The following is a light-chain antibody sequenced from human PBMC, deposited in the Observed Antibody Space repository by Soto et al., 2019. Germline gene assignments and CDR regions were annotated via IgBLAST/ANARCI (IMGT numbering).Light chain of an antibody. CDR3: QQSYSPHS. J-gene: IGKJ1*01. CDR1: QSISRY. CDR2: ATS. V-gene: IGKV1-39*01. Sequence: DIQMTQSPSTLSASVGDRVTITCRASQSISRYLNWYQQKPGKAPELLIYATSSLQSGVPSRFSGSGSGTDFTLTISSLQPEDFATYYCQQSYSPHSFGQGTKVDI.